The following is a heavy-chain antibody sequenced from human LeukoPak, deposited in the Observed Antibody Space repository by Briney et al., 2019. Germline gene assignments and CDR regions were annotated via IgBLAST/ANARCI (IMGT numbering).Heavy chain of an antibody. CDR1: GYTFTSYD. CDR2: MNPNSGNT. D-gene: IGHD6-13*01. CDR3: AGGTQQLQTLEADWFDP. V-gene: IGHV1-8*03. J-gene: IGHJ5*02. Sequence: ASVKVSCKASGYTFTSYDINWVRQATGQGLEWMGWMNPNSGNTGYAQKFQGRVTITRNTSISTAYMELSSLRSEDTAVYYCAGGTQQLQTLEADWFDPWGQGTLVTVSS.